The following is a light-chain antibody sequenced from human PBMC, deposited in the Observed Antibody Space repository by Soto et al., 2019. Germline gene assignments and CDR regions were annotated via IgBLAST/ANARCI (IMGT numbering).Light chain of an antibody. CDR1: QSISSN. J-gene: IGKJ4*01. Sequence: EIVMTQSPATLSVSPGERATLSCRASQSISSNLAWYQQKPGQAPRLLIYGASTRATGGPARFSGSGSGTAFSLTISRLQSEGLAVYFCQQYTNCTLTFGGGTKVEIK. CDR3: QQYTNCTLT. V-gene: IGKV3-15*01. CDR2: GAS.